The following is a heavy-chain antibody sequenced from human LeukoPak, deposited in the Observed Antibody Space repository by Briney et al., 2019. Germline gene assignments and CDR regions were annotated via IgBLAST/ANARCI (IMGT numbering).Heavy chain of an antibody. V-gene: IGHV3-30*18. Sequence: PGGSLRLSCAASGFTFSSYGMHWVRQAPGKGLEWVAVISYDGSNKYYADSVKGRFTISRDNSKNTLYLQMNSLRAEDTAVYYCAKASWMATIWGYFDYWGQGTLVTVSS. CDR3: AKASWMATIWGYFDY. J-gene: IGHJ4*02. CDR1: GFTFSSYG. D-gene: IGHD5-24*01. CDR2: ISYDGSNK.